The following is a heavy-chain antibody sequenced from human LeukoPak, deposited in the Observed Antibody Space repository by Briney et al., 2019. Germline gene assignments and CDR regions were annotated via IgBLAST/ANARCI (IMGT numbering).Heavy chain of an antibody. CDR3: ARLISSTSRVVDY. D-gene: IGHD2-2*01. CDR1: GFTFSSYT. Sequence: GGSLRLSCAASGFTFSSYTMNWVRQAPGKGPEWVSYISTSGGTIYYGDSVKGRFTISRDNAKNSLYLQMNGLRAEDTAVYYCARLISSTSRVVDYWGQGTLVTVSA. J-gene: IGHJ4*02. V-gene: IGHV3-48*04. CDR2: ISTSGGTI.